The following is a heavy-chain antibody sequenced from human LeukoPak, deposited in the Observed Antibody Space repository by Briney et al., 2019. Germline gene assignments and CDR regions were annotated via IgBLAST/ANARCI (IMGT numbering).Heavy chain of an antibody. Sequence: SETLSLTCTESGGSMSSFYWTWIRQPPGKGLEWIGYIYYSRSTNYNPSLKSRVTISVDTSMNQFSLELSSVTAADTAVYYCAREKGNSYGYDYWGQGTLVTVSS. CDR1: GGSMSSFY. CDR3: AREKGNSYGYDY. CDR2: IYYSRST. D-gene: IGHD5-18*01. J-gene: IGHJ4*02. V-gene: IGHV4-59*01.